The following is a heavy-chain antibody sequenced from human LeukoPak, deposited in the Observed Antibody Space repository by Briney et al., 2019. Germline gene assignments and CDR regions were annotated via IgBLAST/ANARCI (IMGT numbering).Heavy chain of an antibody. J-gene: IGHJ6*03. CDR2: LYTSWNT. D-gene: IGHD1-1*01. Sequence: PSETLSLTCTVSGGSISGYYWSWIRQPAGKGLEWIGRLYTSWNTNYNPSLKSRVTMSLDTSKNQFSLKLNSVTAADTAIYYCARQLASSDYYYYYMDVWGKGTTVTVSS. V-gene: IGHV4-4*07. CDR3: ARQLASSDYYYYYMDV. CDR1: GGSISGYY.